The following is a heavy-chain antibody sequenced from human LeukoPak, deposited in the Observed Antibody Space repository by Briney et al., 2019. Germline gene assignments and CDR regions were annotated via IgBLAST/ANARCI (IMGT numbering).Heavy chain of an antibody. V-gene: IGHV4-34*01. CDR3: ARPSGRYYDSSGNELDFDL. D-gene: IGHD3-22*01. CDR1: GGSFSGYY. J-gene: IGHJ2*01. CDR2: INHSGST. Sequence: PSETLSLTCAVYGGSFSGYYWSWIRQPPGKGLEWIGEINHSGSTNYNPSLKSRVTISVDTSKNQFSLKLSSVTAADMAVYYCARPSGRYYDSSGNELDFDLWGRGTLVTVSS.